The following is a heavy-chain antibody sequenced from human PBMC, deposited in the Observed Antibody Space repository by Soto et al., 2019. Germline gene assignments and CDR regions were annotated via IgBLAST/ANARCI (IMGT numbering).Heavy chain of an antibody. CDR3: AGTLRYFDWLPLDY. V-gene: IGHV3-33*01. CDR2: IWYDGSNR. CDR1: GFTFSSYG. D-gene: IGHD3-9*01. Sequence: QVQLVESGGGVVQPGRSPRLSCAASGFTFSSYGMHWVRQAPGKGLEWVAVIWYDGSNRYYADSVKGRFTISRDNSKNTLYLQMNSLRAEDTAVYYCAGTLRYFDWLPLDYWGQGTLVTVSS. J-gene: IGHJ4*02.